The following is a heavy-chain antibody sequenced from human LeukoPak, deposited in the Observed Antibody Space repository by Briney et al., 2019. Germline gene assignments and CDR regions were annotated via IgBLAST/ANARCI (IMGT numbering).Heavy chain of an antibody. CDR3: ARRVGATTEFDY. D-gene: IGHD1-26*01. CDR2: FHYSGST. V-gene: IGHV4-39*01. J-gene: IGHJ4*02. CDR1: GGSISTSSYS. Sequence: SETLSLTCTVSGGSISTSSYSWGWIRQSPGKGLEWIGTFHYSGSTYYNPSLKSRVTISVDTSKNQFSVKLGSVSAADTAVYYCARRVGATTEFDYWGQGALVTVSS.